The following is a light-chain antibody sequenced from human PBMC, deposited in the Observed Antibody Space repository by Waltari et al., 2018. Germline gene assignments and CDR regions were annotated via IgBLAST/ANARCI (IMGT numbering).Light chain of an antibody. Sequence: SALTQPRSVSGSPGQSVTISCTGTTNDLGSYNYVSWYQQHPGKAPKLIILDVTKRPAGVPDRLSGSKSGNTASLTISGLRAEDGAEYYCCSYAGSYTWVFGGGTKLTVV. V-gene: IGLV2-11*01. CDR1: TNDLGSYNY. CDR2: DVT. CDR3: CSYAGSYTWV. J-gene: IGLJ3*02.